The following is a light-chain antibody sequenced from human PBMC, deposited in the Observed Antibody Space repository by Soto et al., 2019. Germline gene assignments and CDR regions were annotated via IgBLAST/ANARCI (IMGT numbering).Light chain of an antibody. V-gene: IGKV1-5*03. CDR1: QNIYIY. CDR3: QQYNSYYVA. J-gene: IGKJ1*01. Sequence: DIQMTQSPSNLSASVGDRVTITCRASQNIYIYLAWYQQKPGKAPKVVISKASTLESGVPSRFSGSGLGTEFILTISSLQPHDFATSYCQQYNSYYVAFGQGTKVEV. CDR2: KAS.